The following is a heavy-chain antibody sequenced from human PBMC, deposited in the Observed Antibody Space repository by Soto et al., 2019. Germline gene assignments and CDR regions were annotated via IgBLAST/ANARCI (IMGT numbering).Heavy chain of an antibody. CDR3: VLYYDILTGGACEI. CDR1: GFTFSSYS. CDR2: ISSSSSYI. D-gene: IGHD3-9*01. V-gene: IGHV3-21*01. J-gene: IGHJ3*02. Sequence: GGSLRLSCAASGFTFSSYSMNWVRQAPGKGLEWVSSISSSSSYIYYADSVKGRFTISRDNAKNSLYLQMNSLRAEDTAVYYCVLYYDILTGGACEIWGQGTMVTV.